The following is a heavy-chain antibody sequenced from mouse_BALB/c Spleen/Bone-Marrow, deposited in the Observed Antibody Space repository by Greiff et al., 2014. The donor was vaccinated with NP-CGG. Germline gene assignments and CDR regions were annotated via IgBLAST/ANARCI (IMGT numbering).Heavy chain of an antibody. Sequence: VQLQQSGPELVKPGASVKMSCKASGYTFTSYVMHWVKQKPGQGLEWIGYINPYNDNTKYNEKFEGKATQTSDKSSTTAYMELSSLTSEDSAVYYCARHPDYAMAYWGQGTSVTVSS. CDR2: INPYNDNT. J-gene: IGHJ4*01. CDR1: GYTFTSYV. CDR3: ARHPDYAMAY. V-gene: IGHV1-14*01.